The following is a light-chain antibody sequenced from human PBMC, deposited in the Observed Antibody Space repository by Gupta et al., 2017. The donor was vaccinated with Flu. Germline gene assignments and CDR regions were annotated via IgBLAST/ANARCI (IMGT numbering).Light chain of an antibody. Sequence: SALTQPASLSGSPGHSITLSCTGTSSDVGGYNYVSWYQQHPGKAPKLMIFEVSNRPSGVSNRFSGSKSGNTAFLTISGLQAGDEADYYCSSYRSSNTQVFGGGTKLTVL. J-gene: IGLJ3*02. CDR3: SSYRSSNTQV. CDR2: EVS. CDR1: SSDVGGYNY. V-gene: IGLV2-14*01.